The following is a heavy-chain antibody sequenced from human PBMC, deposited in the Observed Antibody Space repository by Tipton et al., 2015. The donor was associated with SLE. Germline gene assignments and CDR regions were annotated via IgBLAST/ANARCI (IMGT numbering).Heavy chain of an antibody. CDR1: GFTFITYT. J-gene: IGHJ4*02. V-gene: IGHV3-21*03. Sequence: SLRLSCAASGFTFITYTMNWVRQAPGKGLEWVSSISSSSTYIYYADSVKGRFTISRDNAKNSLYLQMNSLRAEDTAVYYCARDMGYGDPYYFDYWGQGTLVTVSS. D-gene: IGHD4-17*01. CDR2: ISSSSTYI. CDR3: ARDMGYGDPYYFDY.